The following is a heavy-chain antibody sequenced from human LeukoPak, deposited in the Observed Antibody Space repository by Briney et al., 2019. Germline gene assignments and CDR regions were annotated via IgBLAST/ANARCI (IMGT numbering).Heavy chain of an antibody. J-gene: IGHJ5*02. CDR3: ARDLKGSLTGYPDP. D-gene: IGHD3-9*01. CDR1: GYTFTSYY. V-gene: IGHV1-2*06. Sequence: ASVKVSCKASGYTFTSYYMHWVRQAPGQGLEWMGRINPNSGGTNYAQKFQGRVTMTRDTSISTAYMELSRLRSDDTAVYYCARDLKGSLTGYPDPWGQGTLVTASS. CDR2: INPNSGGT.